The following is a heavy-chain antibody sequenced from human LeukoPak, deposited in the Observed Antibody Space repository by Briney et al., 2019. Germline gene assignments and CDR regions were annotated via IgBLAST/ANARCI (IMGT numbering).Heavy chain of an antibody. J-gene: IGHJ4*02. D-gene: IGHD3-10*01. CDR2: MYTGGSI. CDR3: ARQTFGALYFDS. CDR1: GGSISSYY. V-gene: IGHV4-4*07. Sequence: SETLSLTCTVSGGSISSYYWSWIRQPAGKGLEWIGRMYTGGSINYNPSLKSRVTISTDMSKNQFSLKLSSVTAADTAVYYCARQTFGALYFDSWGQGTLVTVSS.